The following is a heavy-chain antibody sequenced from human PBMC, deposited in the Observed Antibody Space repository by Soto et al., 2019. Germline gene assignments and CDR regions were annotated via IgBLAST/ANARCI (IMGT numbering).Heavy chain of an antibody. CDR2: IYYGGST. V-gene: IGHV4-59*01. J-gene: IGHJ5*02. Sequence: QVQLQESGPGLVKPSETLSLTCTVSGGSISSYYWSWIRQPPGKGLEWIGYIYYGGSTNYNPSLKCRVTFSVDTSKSPFSLTLSSVTAADTAVYYCAMGLVPAALLGWFAPWGQGPLVTVSS. CDR3: AMGLVPAALLGWFAP. CDR1: GGSISSYY. D-gene: IGHD2-2*01.